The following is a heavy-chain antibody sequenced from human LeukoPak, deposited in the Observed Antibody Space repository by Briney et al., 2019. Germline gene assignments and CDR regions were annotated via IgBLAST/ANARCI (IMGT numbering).Heavy chain of an antibody. D-gene: IGHD2-15*01. CDR3: VVGGSPGY. CDR2: ISTDGYTT. CDR1: GLAFSAYK. J-gene: IGHJ4*02. Sequence: GGSLRLSCAASGLAFSAYKMHWVRQAPRKGLVWVSRISTDGYTTDYADFVQGRFTASRDNTKNTWSLEMNSLRAEDAAVYYCVVGGSPGYWGQGTLVTVSS. V-gene: IGHV3-74*01.